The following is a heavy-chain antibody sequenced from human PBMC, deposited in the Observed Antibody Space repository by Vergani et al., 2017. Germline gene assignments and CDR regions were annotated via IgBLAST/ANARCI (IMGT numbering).Heavy chain of an antibody. V-gene: IGHV4-38-2*02. CDR1: GYSISSGYY. CDR3: ARVFDDSSGRRSDY. CDR2: IYHSGST. J-gene: IGHJ4*02. Sequence: QVQLQESGPGLVKPSETLSLTCTVSGYSISSGYYWGWIRQPPGKGLEWIGSIYHSGSTYYNPSLKSRVTISVDTSKNQFSLKLSSVTAADTAEYYCARVFDDSSGRRSDYWGQGTLVTVSS. D-gene: IGHD3-22*01.